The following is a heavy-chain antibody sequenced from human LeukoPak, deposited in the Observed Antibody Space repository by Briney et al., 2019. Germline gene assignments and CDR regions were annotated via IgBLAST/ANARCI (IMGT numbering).Heavy chain of an antibody. J-gene: IGHJ4*02. D-gene: IGHD3-10*01. Sequence: ASVKVSCKASGGTFSSYAISWVRQAPGQGLEWMGIINPSGGSTSYAQKFQGRVTMTRDTSTSTVYMELSSLRSEDTAVYYCARGPLMVRGVIITGFSDYWGQGTLVTVSS. CDR2: INPSGGST. CDR1: GGTFSSYA. V-gene: IGHV1-46*01. CDR3: ARGPLMVRGVIITGFSDY.